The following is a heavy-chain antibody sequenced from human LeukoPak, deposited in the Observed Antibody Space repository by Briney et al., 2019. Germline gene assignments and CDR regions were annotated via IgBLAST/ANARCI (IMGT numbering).Heavy chain of an antibody. CDR2: INWNSGSI. D-gene: IGHD1-26*01. CDR1: GFIFDDYA. CDR3: AKDMGGSYTPGRFDY. Sequence: GGSLRLSCAASGFIFDDYAMHWVRQAPGKGLEWVSGINWNSGSIGYADSVQGRFTISRDNAKNSLYLQMNSLRAEDMALYYCAKDMGGSYTPGRFDYWGQGTLVTVSS. J-gene: IGHJ4*02. V-gene: IGHV3-9*03.